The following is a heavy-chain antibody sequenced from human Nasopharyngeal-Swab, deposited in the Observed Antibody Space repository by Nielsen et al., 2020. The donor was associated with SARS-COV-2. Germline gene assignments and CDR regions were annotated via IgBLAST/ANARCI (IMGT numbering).Heavy chain of an antibody. CDR2: VSQGGGT. CDR3: ARGGAGVVPSPVLGLGPYYSYYYMDV. D-gene: IGHD2-2*01. V-gene: IGHV4-34*01. J-gene: IGHJ6*03. Sequence: PGKGLEWIGEVSQGGGTNYNPSLKNRVTISVATSKNQFSLKLSSVTAAETAVYYCARGGAGVVPSPVLGLGPYYSYYYMDVWGKGTTVTASS.